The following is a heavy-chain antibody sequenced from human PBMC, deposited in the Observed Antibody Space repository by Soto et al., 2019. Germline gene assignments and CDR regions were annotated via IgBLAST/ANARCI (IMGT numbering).Heavy chain of an antibody. CDR1: GDTFTRYY. V-gene: IGHV1-2*06. CDR2: INPNSGDT. J-gene: IGHJ4*02. Sequence: QVQLEQSGAEVKEPGASVRVSCKLSGDTFTRYYIHWVRQAPGQGLEWMGRINPNSGDTKYAQSFQGRGTMTGETSINTAYMELSRLRSDDTAVYYCARGGGSSFFDYWGQGILVTVSS. D-gene: IGHD2-2*01. CDR3: ARGGGSSFFDY.